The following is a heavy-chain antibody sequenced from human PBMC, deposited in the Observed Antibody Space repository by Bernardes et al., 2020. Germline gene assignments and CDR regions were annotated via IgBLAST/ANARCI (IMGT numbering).Heavy chain of an antibody. V-gene: IGHV3-21*01. CDR1: GFTFSSYS. CDR2: ISSSGSSK. Sequence: GGSLRLSCAASGFTFSSYSMNWVRQAPGKGLEWVSSISSSGSSKYYADSVKGRFTISRDNAKNSLSLQMNSLRAEDTAVYYCARDQGFMLQGVHDFWGQGTLVTVSS. J-gene: IGHJ4*02. D-gene: IGHD3-10*01. CDR3: ARDQGFMLQGVHDF.